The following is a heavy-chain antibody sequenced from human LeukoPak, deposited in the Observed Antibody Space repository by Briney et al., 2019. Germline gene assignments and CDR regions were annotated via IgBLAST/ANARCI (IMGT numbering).Heavy chain of an antibody. V-gene: IGHV1-24*01. CDR1: GYTLTELS. J-gene: IGHJ5*02. CDR3: ATVAPYYDFSGGNWFDP. Sequence: GASVKVSRKVSGYTLTELSMHWVRQAPGKGLEWMGGFDPEDGETIYAQKFQGRVTMTEDTSTDTAYMELSSLRSEDTAVYYCATVAPYYDFSGGNWFDPGGQETLVTVSS. D-gene: IGHD3-3*01. CDR2: FDPEDGET.